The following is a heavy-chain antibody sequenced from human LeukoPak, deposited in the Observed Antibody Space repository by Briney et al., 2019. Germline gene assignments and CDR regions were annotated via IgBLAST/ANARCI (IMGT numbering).Heavy chain of an antibody. J-gene: IGHJ4*02. CDR2: ISYDGSNK. Sequence: GGSLRLSCAASGFTFSSNAMHWVRQAPGKGLEWVAIISYDGSNKYYADSVKGRFTISRDKSKNTLYLQMNSLRGEDTAVYYCARSAAEGYSYGFGLDYWGQGTLVTASS. CDR1: GFTFSSNA. CDR3: ARSAAEGYSYGFGLDY. D-gene: IGHD5-18*01. V-gene: IGHV3-30*04.